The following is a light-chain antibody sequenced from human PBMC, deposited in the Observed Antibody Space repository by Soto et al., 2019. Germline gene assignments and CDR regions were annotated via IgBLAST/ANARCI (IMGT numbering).Light chain of an antibody. Sequence: QSALTQPPSASRSPGQSVTISCTGTSSDVGGYKYVCWYQQHPGKAPKLMIFEVNKRPSGVPDRFSGSKSGNTASLTVSGLQAEDEADYYCSSYAGINNLGVFGTGTKVTVL. V-gene: IGLV2-8*02. CDR1: SSDVGGYKY. CDR3: SSYAGINNLGV. J-gene: IGLJ1*01. CDR2: EVN.